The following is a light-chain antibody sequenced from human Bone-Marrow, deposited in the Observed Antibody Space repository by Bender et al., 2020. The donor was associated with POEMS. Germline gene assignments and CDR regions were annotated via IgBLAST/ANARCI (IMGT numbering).Light chain of an antibody. CDR3: NSYAGSYNWV. V-gene: IGLV2-8*01. CDR1: SSDVGAYNY. Sequence: QSALTQPPSASGSPGQSVTISCTGTSSDVGAYNYVSWYQQHSGKAPKLVIYEVTERPSGVPDRFSGSKSGNTASLIVSGLQAEDEADYYCNSYAGSYNWVFGGGTKLTVL. J-gene: IGLJ3*02. CDR2: EVT.